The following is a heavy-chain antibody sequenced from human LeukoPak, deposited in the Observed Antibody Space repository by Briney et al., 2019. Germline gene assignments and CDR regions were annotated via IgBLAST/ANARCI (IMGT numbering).Heavy chain of an antibody. CDR2: IYHSGST. CDR1: GGSISSGGYY. V-gene: IGHV4-30-2*02. D-gene: IGHD3/OR15-3a*01. J-gene: IGHJ5*02. CDR3: ARSHPRDCWFDP. Sequence: SETLSLTCTVSGGSISSGGYYWSWIRQPPGKGLEWIGYIYHSGSTYYNPSLKSRVTISVDRSKNQFSLKLSSVTAADTAVYYCARSHPRDCWFDPWGQGTLVTVSS.